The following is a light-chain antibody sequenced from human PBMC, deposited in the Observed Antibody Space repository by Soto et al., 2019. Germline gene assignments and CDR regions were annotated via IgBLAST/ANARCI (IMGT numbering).Light chain of an antibody. Sequence: EIIWTQSPASLSVSPGERATLSCRASQSVNNNLAWYQQKPGQAPRLLIYGASTRATGIPGRFRGSGSGTEFTLTITSLQSEDFAVYFCQQYNNLPPDTFGQGTKLEIK. CDR3: QQYNNLPPDT. CDR2: GAS. V-gene: IGKV3-15*01. CDR1: QSVNNN. J-gene: IGKJ2*01.